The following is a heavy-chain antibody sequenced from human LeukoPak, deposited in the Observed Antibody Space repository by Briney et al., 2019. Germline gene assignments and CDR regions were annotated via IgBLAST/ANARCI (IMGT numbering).Heavy chain of an antibody. D-gene: IGHD6-13*01. CDR3: AQILWAAAKLRFDY. V-gene: IGHV2-5*02. Sequence: SGPTLVKPTQTLTLTCTFSGFSLSTSGVGVAWIRQPPGKALEWLALIYWDDDKRYSPSLKSRLTITKDTSKNQVVLTMTNMDPVDTATYYCAQILWAAAKLRFDYWGQGTLVTVSS. CDR2: IYWDDDK. CDR1: GFSLSTSGVG. J-gene: IGHJ4*02.